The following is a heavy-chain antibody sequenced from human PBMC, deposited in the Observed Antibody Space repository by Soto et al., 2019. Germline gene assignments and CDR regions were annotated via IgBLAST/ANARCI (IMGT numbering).Heavy chain of an antibody. CDR1: GGSISSGGYY. CDR2: IYYSGST. V-gene: IGHV4-31*03. Sequence: QVQLQESGPGLVKPSQTLSLTCTLSGGSISSGGYYWSWIRQHPWKGLEWIGYIYYSGSTYYNLSLEGRVTISVDTSKIQFSLKLSSVTAADTAVYYCARGVLKGRGVGYWGQGTLVTVSS. CDR3: ARGVLKGRGVGY. J-gene: IGHJ4*02. D-gene: IGHD1-26*01.